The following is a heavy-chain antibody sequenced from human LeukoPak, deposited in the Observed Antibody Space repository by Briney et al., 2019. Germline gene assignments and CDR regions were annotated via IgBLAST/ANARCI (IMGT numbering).Heavy chain of an antibody. Sequence: SETLSLTCTVSGGSISSYYWSWIRQPAGKGLEWIGRIYASGNTNYNPSLKSRVTMSVDTSKNLFALRLSSVTAADTAVYYCARQGVATAIDYWGQGTLVTVSS. CDR2: IYASGNT. D-gene: IGHD2-21*02. V-gene: IGHV4-4*07. J-gene: IGHJ4*02. CDR3: ARQGVATAIDY. CDR1: GGSISSYY.